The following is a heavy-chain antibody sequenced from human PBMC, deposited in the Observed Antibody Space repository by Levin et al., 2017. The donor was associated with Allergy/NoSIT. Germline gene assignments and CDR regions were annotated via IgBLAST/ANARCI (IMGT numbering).Heavy chain of an antibody. CDR1: GFTFSSYG. J-gene: IGHJ4*02. Sequence: PGGSLRLSCAASGFTFSSYGMHWVRQAPGKGLEWVAVIWYDGSDKYYADSVKGRFTISRDNSKNTLFLQMNSLRAEDTALYYCATDQGIYWGQGTLVTVSS. D-gene: IGHD6-13*01. CDR2: IWYDGSDK. V-gene: IGHV3-33*01. CDR3: ATDQGIY.